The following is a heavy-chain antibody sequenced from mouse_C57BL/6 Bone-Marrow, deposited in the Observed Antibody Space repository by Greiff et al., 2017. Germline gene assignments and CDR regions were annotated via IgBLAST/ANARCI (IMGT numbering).Heavy chain of an antibody. V-gene: IGHV1-78*01. Sequence: QVQLQQSDAELVKPGASVKISCKASGYTFTDYTIHWMKQRPEQGLEWIGYIYPRDGSTKYNEKFKGKATLTADKSSSPAYMQLNSLTSEDSAVXCCTRGRLRRWFAYWGQGTLVTVSA. CDR1: GYTFTDYT. CDR2: IYPRDGST. CDR3: TRGRLRRWFAY. J-gene: IGHJ3*01.